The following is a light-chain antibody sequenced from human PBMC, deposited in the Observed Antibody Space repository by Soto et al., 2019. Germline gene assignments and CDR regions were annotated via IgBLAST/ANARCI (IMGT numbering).Light chain of an antibody. CDR1: SSDVGGYNY. CDR2: DVS. CDR3: SSYTSSSTRG. J-gene: IGLJ1*01. Sequence: QSVLTQPASVSGSPGQSITISCTGTSSDVGGYNYVSWYQQHPGKAPKLMIYDVSNRPSGVSNRFSGSKSGNTASLTISGLQAEDEADYYCSSYTSSSTRGFGTGTKGTVL. V-gene: IGLV2-14*01.